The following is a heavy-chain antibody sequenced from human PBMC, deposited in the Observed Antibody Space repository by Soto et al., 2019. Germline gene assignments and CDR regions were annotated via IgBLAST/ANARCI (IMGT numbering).Heavy chain of an antibody. D-gene: IGHD6-19*01. CDR1: LFTFSNFA. Sequence: AVWSLRLSCTSSLFTFSNFAMSLVLKNPGKGLEFVSAISGSGTSKYDADSVKGRFPISRDNSKNTLYLQMNSLRAEDTAVYYCAKDRKSGSGWYWDYWGQGTLVTVSS. J-gene: IGHJ4*02. CDR3: AKDRKSGSGWYWDY. V-gene: IGHV3-23*01. CDR2: ISGSGTSK.